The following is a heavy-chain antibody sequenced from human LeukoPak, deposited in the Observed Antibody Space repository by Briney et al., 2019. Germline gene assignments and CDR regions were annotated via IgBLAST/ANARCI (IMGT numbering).Heavy chain of an antibody. D-gene: IGHD3-10*01. CDR3: ARHGPGSGSYLPFDY. J-gene: IGHJ4*02. CDR2: VYYSGST. Sequence: SSETLSLTCTVSGGSMSSSSYYWGWIRQPPGKGLEWIGSVYYSGSTYYNPSLKGRVTIFVDTSKNQFSLKLTSVTAADTAVYYCARHGPGSGSYLPFDYWGQGTLVAVSS. CDR1: GGSMSSSSYY. V-gene: IGHV4-39*01.